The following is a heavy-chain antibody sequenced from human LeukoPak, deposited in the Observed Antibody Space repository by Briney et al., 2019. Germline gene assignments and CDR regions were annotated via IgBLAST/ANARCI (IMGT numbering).Heavy chain of an antibody. V-gene: IGHV3-7*03. Sequence: GGSLRLSCAAFGLTSGSYWMSWVRHTPGKGLEWVANIKHDGSERNYMESVKGRFTISRDNGKNSLHLQMNNLRAEDTAVYYCAAGSGWSSEYWGQGTLVTVSS. CDR2: IKHDGSER. CDR3: AAGSGWSSEY. J-gene: IGHJ4*02. CDR1: GLTSGSYW. D-gene: IGHD6-19*01.